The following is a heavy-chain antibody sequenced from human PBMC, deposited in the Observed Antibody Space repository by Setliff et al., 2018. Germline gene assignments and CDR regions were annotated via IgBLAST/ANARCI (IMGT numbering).Heavy chain of an antibody. CDR2: IYYSGST. J-gene: IGHJ4*02. CDR1: GGSISSSSYY. V-gene: IGHV4-39*07. D-gene: IGHD3-9*01. CDR3: ARTLYDYDILTGPGYYFDY. Sequence: PSETLSLTCTVSGGSISSSSYYWGWIRQPPGKGLEWIGSIYYSGSTYYNPSLKSRVTISVDTSKNQFSLKLSPVTAADTAVYYCARTLYDYDILTGPGYYFDYWGQGTLVTV.